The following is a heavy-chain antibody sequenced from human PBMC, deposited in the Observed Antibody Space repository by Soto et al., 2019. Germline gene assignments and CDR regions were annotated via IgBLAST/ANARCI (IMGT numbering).Heavy chain of an antibody. CDR2: ISSRSSFV. J-gene: IGHJ3*02. CDR1: RFNFSSYS. D-gene: IGHD3-3*01. CDR3: ARDYDFLSGETDAFDI. Sequence: PGGSLRLSCAASRFNFSSYSMNWVRQAPGKGLEWVSSISSRSSFVNYAGSVKGRFTISRDNAKNSLYLQMSSLRAEDTAVYYCARDYDFLSGETDAFDIWGQGTMVTVSS. V-gene: IGHV3-21*01.